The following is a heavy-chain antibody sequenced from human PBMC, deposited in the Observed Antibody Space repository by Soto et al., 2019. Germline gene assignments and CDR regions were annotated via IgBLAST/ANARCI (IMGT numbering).Heavy chain of an antibody. D-gene: IGHD3-16*01. Sequence: LSLTCAVSGGSIRRYYWSWIRQPPGKGLEWIGNIYDSGSANYNPSLKSRVTMSVDTSKNQFSLKLTSVTAADTAVYYCSRSDRLFGWFDPWGQGTLVTVSS. V-gene: IGHV4-59*01. CDR1: GGSIRRYY. J-gene: IGHJ5*02. CDR2: IYDSGSA. CDR3: SRSDRLFGWFDP.